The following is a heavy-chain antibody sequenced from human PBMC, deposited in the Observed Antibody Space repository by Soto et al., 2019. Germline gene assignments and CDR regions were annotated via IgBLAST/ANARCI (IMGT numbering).Heavy chain of an antibody. CDR2: IIPIFGTA. CDR3: ARRPVEGGYSYGPFDY. CDR1: GGTFSSYA. J-gene: IGHJ4*02. Sequence: QVQLVQSGAEVKKPGSSVKVSCKASGGTFSSYAISWVRQAPGQGLEWMGGIIPIFGTANYAQKFQGRVRITADESTSTAYMELSSLRSEDTAVYYCARRPVEGGYSYGPFDYWGQGTLVTVSS. V-gene: IGHV1-69*12. D-gene: IGHD5-18*01.